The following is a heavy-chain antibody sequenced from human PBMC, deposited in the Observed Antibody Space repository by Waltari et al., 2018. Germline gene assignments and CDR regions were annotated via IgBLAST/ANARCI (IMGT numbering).Heavy chain of an antibody. CDR1: GFIARNTY. CDR2: IYVGDHT. CDR3: ARDHNAFIAAAGTVY. J-gene: IGHJ4*02. Sequence: EVQLVESGGGLIQPGGSLRLSCAASGFIARNTYMPWVRQAPGKGLEWVSLIYVGDHTCYADSVKGRFTISRDNAKNSLYLQMNSLRAEDTAVYYCARDHNAFIAAAGTVYWGQGTLVTVSS. D-gene: IGHD6-13*01. V-gene: IGHV3-53*01.